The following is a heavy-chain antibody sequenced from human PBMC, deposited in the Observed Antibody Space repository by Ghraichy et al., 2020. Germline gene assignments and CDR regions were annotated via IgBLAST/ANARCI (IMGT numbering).Heavy chain of an antibody. CDR1: GGSFSGYY. J-gene: IGHJ4*02. D-gene: IGHD3-22*01. CDR2: INHSGST. Sequence: SETLSLTCAVYGGSFSGYYWSWIRQPPGKGLEWIGEINHSGSTNYNPSLKSRVTISVDKSKNQFSLKLSSVTAADTAVYYCARKPIVVVIYYFDYWGQGTLVTVSS. CDR3: ARKPIVVVIYYFDY. V-gene: IGHV4-34*01.